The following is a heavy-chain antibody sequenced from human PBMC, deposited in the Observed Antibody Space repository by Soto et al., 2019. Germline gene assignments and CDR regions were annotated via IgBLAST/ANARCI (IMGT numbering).Heavy chain of an antibody. CDR1: GGTFSSYA. CDR3: ARDRAKVYYYDSSGYYYYFDY. J-gene: IGHJ4*02. V-gene: IGHV1-69*19. Sequence: QVQLVQSGAEVKKPGSSVKVSCKASGGTFSSYAISWVRQAPGQGLEWMGGIIPIFGTANYAQKFQGRVTITADESTSTAYMELSSLRSEDTAVYYCARDRAKVYYYDSSGYYYYFDYWGQGILVTVSS. CDR2: IIPIFGTA. D-gene: IGHD3-22*01.